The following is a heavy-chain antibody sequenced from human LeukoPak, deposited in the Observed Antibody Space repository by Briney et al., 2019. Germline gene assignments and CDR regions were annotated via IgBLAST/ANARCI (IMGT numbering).Heavy chain of an antibody. CDR3: AKERVLMAWNDAFDI. Sequence: PGGSLRLSCAASGFTFDDYAMHWVRQAPGKGLEWVSGISWNSGSIGYADSVKGRFTISRDNAKNSLYLQMNSLRAEDTALNYCAKERVLMAWNDAFDIWGQGTMVTVSS. CDR2: ISWNSGSI. V-gene: IGHV3-9*01. D-gene: IGHD2-8*01. CDR1: GFTFDDYA. J-gene: IGHJ3*02.